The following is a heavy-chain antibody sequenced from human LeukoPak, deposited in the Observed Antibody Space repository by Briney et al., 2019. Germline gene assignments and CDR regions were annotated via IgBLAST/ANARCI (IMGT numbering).Heavy chain of an antibody. V-gene: IGHV3-23*01. J-gene: IGHJ4*02. CDR1: GFTFSSYA. CDR2: VGGSGANT. D-gene: IGHD3-10*01. CDR3: AKGDYYGSGGWD. Sequence: GSLRLSCAASGFTFSSYAMSWVRQAPGKGLEWVSAVGGSGANTYYTGSVKGRFTISRDNSKNTLYLQMNSLRAEDTAVYYCAKGDYYGSGGWDWGQGTLVTVSS.